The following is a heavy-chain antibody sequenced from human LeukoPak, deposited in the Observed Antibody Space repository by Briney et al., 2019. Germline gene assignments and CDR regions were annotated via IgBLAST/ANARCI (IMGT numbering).Heavy chain of an antibody. D-gene: IGHD6-13*01. CDR1: GFTFSSYG. CDR3: AKVPKSSSWLFNY. Sequence: GRSLRLSCAASGFTFSSYGMHWVRQAPGKGLEWVAVISYDGSNKYYADSVKGRFTISRDNSKNTLYLQMNSLRAEDTAVYYFAKVPKSSSWLFNYWGKETLVTV. J-gene: IGHJ4*02. CDR2: ISYDGSNK. V-gene: IGHV3-30*18.